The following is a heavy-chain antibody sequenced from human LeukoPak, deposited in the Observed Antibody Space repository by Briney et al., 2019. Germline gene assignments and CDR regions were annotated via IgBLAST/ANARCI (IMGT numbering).Heavy chain of an antibody. D-gene: IGHD2-2*01. CDR3: ARVGCSSTSCYAAYWYFDL. J-gene: IGHJ2*01. V-gene: IGHV3-7*01. Sequence: GGSLRLSCAASGFTFSSYWMSWVRQAPGKGLGWVANIKQDGSEKYYVDSVKGRFTISRDNAKNSLYLQMNSLRAEDTAVYYCARVGCSSTSCYAAYWYFDLWGRGTLVTVSS. CDR2: IKQDGSEK. CDR1: GFTFSSYW.